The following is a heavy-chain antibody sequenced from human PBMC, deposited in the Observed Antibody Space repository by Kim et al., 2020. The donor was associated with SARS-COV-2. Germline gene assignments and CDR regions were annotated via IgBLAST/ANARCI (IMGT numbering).Heavy chain of an antibody. J-gene: IGHJ4*02. Sequence: YYHPSLKSRVTISVDTSKDQFSLKLSSVTAADTAVYYCASSEVVPAAIDYWGQGTLVTVSS. V-gene: IGHV4-30-2*05. D-gene: IGHD2-2*02. CDR3: ASSEVVPAAIDY.